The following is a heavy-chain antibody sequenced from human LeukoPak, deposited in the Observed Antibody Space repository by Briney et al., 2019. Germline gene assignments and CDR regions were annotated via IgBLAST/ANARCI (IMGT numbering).Heavy chain of an antibody. J-gene: IGHJ5*02. CDR3: ARDPYSAGFPVGSWFDP. CDR1: GGSTSSSSYC. D-gene: IGHD6-19*01. CDR2: IYYSGST. V-gene: IGHV4-39*02. Sequence: SETLSLTCTVSGGSTSSSSYCWGWIRQPPGKGLEWIGSIYYSGSTYYNPSLKSRVTISVDTSKNQFSLKLSSVTAADTAMYYCARDPYSAGFPVGSWFDPWGQGTLVTVSS.